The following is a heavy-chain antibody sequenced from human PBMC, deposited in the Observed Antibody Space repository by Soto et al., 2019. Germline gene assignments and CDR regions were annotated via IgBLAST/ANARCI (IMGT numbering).Heavy chain of an antibody. CDR1: GGSISSYY. J-gene: IGHJ6*03. Sequence: SETLSLTCTVSGGSISSYYWSWIRQPPGKGLEWIGYIYYSGSTNYNPSLKSRVAISVDTSKNQFSLKLSSVTAADTAVYYCARTKYYDFWSGYNYYYYYMDVWGKGTTVTVSS. CDR3: ARTKYYDFWSGYNYYYYYMDV. CDR2: IYYSGST. D-gene: IGHD3-3*01. V-gene: IGHV4-59*01.